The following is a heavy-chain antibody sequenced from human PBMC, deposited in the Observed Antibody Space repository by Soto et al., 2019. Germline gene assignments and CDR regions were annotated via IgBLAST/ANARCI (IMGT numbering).Heavy chain of an antibody. V-gene: IGHV1-69*12. J-gene: IGHJ3*02. Sequence: QVQLVQSGAAVKKPGSSVQVSCKASGGTFSSYAISWVRQAPGQGLEWMGGIIPIFGTANYAQKFQGRVTITADESTSTAYMELSSLRSEDTAVYYCARDPYSIGPPDAFDIWGQGTMVTVSS. CDR3: ARDPYSIGPPDAFDI. CDR2: IIPIFGTA. CDR1: GGTFSSYA. D-gene: IGHD2-21*01.